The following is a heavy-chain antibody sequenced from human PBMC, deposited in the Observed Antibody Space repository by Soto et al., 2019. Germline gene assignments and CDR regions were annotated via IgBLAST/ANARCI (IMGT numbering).Heavy chain of an antibody. CDR1: GGSVSDKTYY. CDR2: VYYSGTT. V-gene: IGHV4-61*01. Sequence: SETLSLTCSVSGGSVSDKTYYWSWIRQPPGTRLEWIGYVYYSGTTNYNHSLQSRVTISVDLSKNRFSLRLSSVTTADTALYYCARTTAVPNTLRSRYFFDYWGQGTLVTVSS. CDR3: ARTTAVPNTLRSRYFFDY. J-gene: IGHJ4*02. D-gene: IGHD4-17*01.